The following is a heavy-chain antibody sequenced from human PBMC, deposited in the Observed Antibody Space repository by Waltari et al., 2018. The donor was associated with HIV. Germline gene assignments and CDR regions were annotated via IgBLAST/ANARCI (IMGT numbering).Heavy chain of an antibody. D-gene: IGHD3-10*01. Sequence: QVQVQQSGHRLVKILEPLLLTCHVSGGPGTHFYCSWTRQSPKKGLEWIGYIYENGGVSYNPSLKSRVTISLDTSKNQFSLKVASVTTEDAAMYYCARGREHAYPRDFQYWGQGAPVSVSS. V-gene: IGHV4-59*02. J-gene: IGHJ1*01. CDR2: IYENGGV. CDR3: ARGREHAYPRDFQY. CDR1: GGPGTHFY.